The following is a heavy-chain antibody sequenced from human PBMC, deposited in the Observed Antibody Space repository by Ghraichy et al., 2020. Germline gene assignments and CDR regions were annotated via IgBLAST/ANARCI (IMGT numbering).Heavy chain of an antibody. CDR3: ARDCSSTSCYVGRIPGYYYYYGMDV. J-gene: IGHJ6*02. CDR2: IYSGGST. Sequence: GGSLRLSCAASGFTVSSNYMSWVRQAPGKGLEWVSVIYSGGSTYYADSVKGRFTISRDNSKNTLYLQMNSLRAEDTAVYYCARDCSSTSCYVGRIPGYYYYYGMDVWGQGTTVTVSS. CDR1: GFTVSSNY. D-gene: IGHD2-2*01. V-gene: IGHV3-66*01.